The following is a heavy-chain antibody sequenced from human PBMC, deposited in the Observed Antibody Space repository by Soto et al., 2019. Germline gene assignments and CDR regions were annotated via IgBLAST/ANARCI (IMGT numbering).Heavy chain of an antibody. V-gene: IGHV1-46*01. Sequence: ASVKVSCKASGYTFTSYYMHWVRQAPGQGLEWMGIINPSGGSTSYAQKFQGRVTMTRDTSTSTVYMELGSLRSEDTAVYYCARDFQQQLPYYYYGMDVWGQGTTVTAP. CDR2: INPSGGST. CDR3: ARDFQQQLPYYYYGMDV. J-gene: IGHJ6*02. CDR1: GYTFTSYY. D-gene: IGHD6-13*01.